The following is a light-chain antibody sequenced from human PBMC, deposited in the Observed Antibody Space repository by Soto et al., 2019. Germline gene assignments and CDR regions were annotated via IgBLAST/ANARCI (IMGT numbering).Light chain of an antibody. Sequence: EIVLTQSPGTLSLSPGERATLSCRASQSISRYLAWHQQKPGQGPRLLIYGASSRATGTPDRFSGSGSGTDFTLTINRLEPEDFALYYCQQYGSSPPTFGQGTKVDIK. V-gene: IGKV3-20*01. CDR3: QQYGSSPPT. CDR1: QSISRY. CDR2: GAS. J-gene: IGKJ1*01.